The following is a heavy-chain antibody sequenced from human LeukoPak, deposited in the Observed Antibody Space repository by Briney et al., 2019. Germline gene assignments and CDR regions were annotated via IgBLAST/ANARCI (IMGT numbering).Heavy chain of an antibody. CDR3: ARGGISSSWGY. CDR1: GFTFSSYE. J-gene: IGHJ4*02. CDR2: ISSSGSTI. Sequence: GGSLRLSCAASGFTFSSYEMNWVRQAPGKGLEWVSYISSSGSTIYYADSVKGRFTISRGNAKNSVYLQMNSLRAEDTAVYYCARGGISSSWGYWGQGTLVTVSS. V-gene: IGHV3-48*03. D-gene: IGHD6-13*01.